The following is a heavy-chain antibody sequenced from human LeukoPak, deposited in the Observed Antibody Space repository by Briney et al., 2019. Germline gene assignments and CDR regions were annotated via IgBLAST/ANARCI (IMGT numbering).Heavy chain of an antibody. CDR3: AKDLRGSWAFDY. CDR1: GFPFSSYG. Sequence: GGSLRLSCAASGFPFSSYGMHWVRQAPGRGLEWVAFIRYDGSNKYYADSVKGRFTISRDNSKNTLYLQMNSLRAEDTAVYYCAKDLRGSWAFDYWGQGTLVTVSS. J-gene: IGHJ4*02. CDR2: IRYDGSNK. D-gene: IGHD6-13*01. V-gene: IGHV3-30*02.